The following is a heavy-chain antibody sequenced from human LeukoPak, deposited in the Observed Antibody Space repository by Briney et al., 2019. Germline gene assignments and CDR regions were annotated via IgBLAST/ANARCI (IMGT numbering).Heavy chain of an antibody. CDR1: GGSISSSSYY. D-gene: IGHD3-22*01. J-gene: IGHJ5*02. CDR3: ARYNYYSLNWFDP. V-gene: IGHV4-39*07. Sequence: KPSETLSLTCTVSGGSISSSSYYWGWIRQPPGKGLEWIGSIYYSGSTYYTPSLKSRVTISVDTSKNQFSLKLSSVTAADTAVYYCARYNYYSLNWFDPWGQGTLVTVSS. CDR2: IYYSGST.